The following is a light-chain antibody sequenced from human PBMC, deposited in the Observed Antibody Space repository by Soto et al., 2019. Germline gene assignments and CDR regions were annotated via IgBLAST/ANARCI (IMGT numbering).Light chain of an antibody. CDR1: QSVSSN. CDR3: QHYNYWPYT. V-gene: IGKV3-15*01. CDR2: DAS. J-gene: IGKJ2*01. Sequence: EIVLKQSPATLSVSPGERATLSCRASQSVSSNLAWYQQKPGQAPRLLIYDASTRATGVPARFSGSGSGTDFTLTISSLQSEDFAVYYCQHYNYWPYTFGQGTRVDI.